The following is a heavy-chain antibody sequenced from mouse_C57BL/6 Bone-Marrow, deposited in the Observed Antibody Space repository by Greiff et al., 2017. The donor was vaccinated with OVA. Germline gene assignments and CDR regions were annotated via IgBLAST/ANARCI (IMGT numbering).Heavy chain of an antibody. Sequence: VQLQQSGAELARPGASVKLSCKASGYTFTSYGISWVKQRPGQGLEWIGEIYPRSGNTYYNEKFKGKATLTADKSSSTAYMELRSLTSEDSAVYVCARDHYSNHGGDYWGQGTTLTVSS. CDR1: GYTFTSYG. V-gene: IGHV1-81*01. CDR2: IYPRSGNT. D-gene: IGHD2-5*01. CDR3: ARDHYSNHGGDY. J-gene: IGHJ2*01.